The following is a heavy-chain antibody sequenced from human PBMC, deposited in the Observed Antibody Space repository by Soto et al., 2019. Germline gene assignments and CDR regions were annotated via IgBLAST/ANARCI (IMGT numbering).Heavy chain of an antibody. V-gene: IGHV1-18*01. Sequence: ASVKVSCKASGYTFTSYAISWVRQAPGQGLEWMGWISAYNSNTNYAQKFQGRLTMTTDTPTSTAYMELGSLRSDDTAVYYCAREEGLLTVYLSSFDYGGQETQVTVPS. J-gene: IGHJ4*02. D-gene: IGHD3-9*01. CDR1: GYTFTSYA. CDR2: ISAYNSNT. CDR3: AREEGLLTVYLSSFDY.